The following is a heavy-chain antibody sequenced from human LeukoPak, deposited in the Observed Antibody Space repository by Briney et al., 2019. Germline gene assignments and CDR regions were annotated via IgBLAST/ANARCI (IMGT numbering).Heavy chain of an antibody. Sequence: PGGSLRLSCAASGFTFIGYSMNWVRQALREGLWWVSPISSSSSNIYYADSVKGRFTISRDNAKNSLYLQMNSLRAEDTAVYYCARGGAARDYYYYYYMDVWGKGTTVTVSS. CDR1: GFTFIGYS. V-gene: IGHV3-21*01. CDR3: ARGGAARDYYYYYYMDV. J-gene: IGHJ6*03. D-gene: IGHD6-6*01. CDR2: ISSSSSNI.